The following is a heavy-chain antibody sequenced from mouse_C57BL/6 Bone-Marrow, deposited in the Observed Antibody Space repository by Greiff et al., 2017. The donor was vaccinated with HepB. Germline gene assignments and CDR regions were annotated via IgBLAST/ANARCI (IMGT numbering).Heavy chain of an antibody. CDR1: GYTFTSYW. CDR3: AIGGYSNYLAWFAY. V-gene: IGHV1-61*01. D-gene: IGHD2-5*01. Sequence: VQLQQPGAELVRPGSSVKLSCKASGYTFTSYWMDWVKQRPGQGLEWIGNIYPSDSETHYNQKFKDKDTLTVDKSSSTAYMQLSSLTSEDSAVYYCAIGGYSNYLAWFAYWGQGTLVTVSA. J-gene: IGHJ3*01. CDR2: IYPSDSET.